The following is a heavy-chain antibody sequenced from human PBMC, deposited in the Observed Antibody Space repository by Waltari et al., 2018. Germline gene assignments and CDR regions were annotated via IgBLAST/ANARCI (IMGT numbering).Heavy chain of an antibody. CDR2: IYHSGST. CDR1: GYSISSGYY. V-gene: IGHV4-38-2*01. CDR3: ATDSSSWYGGNWFDP. D-gene: IGHD6-13*01. J-gene: IGHJ5*02. Sequence: QVQLQESGPGLVKPSETLSLTCAGSGYSISSGYYWGWIRQPPGKGLEWIGSIYHSGSTYYNPSLKSRVTISVDTSKNQFSLKLSSVTAADTAVYYCATDSSSWYGGNWFDPWGQGTLVTVSS.